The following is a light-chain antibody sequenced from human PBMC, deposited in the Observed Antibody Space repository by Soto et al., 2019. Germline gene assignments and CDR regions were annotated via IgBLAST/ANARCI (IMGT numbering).Light chain of an antibody. CDR3: QQRYNWPLT. CDR1: QSVSSY. J-gene: IGKJ3*01. CDR2: DAS. V-gene: IGKV3-11*01. Sequence: EIVLTQSPSTLSLSRREGATLXXRASQSVSSYLAWYQQKPGQAPRXFIYDASNRATGIPARFSGSGAGTDFTLTISSLEPEDFAVYYCQQRYNWPLTFGPGTKVDIK.